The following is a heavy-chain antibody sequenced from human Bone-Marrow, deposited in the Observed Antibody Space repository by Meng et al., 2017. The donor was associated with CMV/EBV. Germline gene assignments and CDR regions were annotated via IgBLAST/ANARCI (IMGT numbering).Heavy chain of an antibody. J-gene: IGHJ4*02. CDR1: GGSISSGDYY. CDR2: IYYSGST. Sequence: SETLSLTCTVSGGSISSGDYYWSWIRQPPGKGLEWIGYIYYSGSTYYNPSLTSRVTISVDTSKNQFSLKLSSVTAADTAVYYCARVSDAIFGAFDYWGQGTLVTVSS. CDR3: ARVSDAIFGAFDY. V-gene: IGHV4-30-4*08. D-gene: IGHD3-3*01.